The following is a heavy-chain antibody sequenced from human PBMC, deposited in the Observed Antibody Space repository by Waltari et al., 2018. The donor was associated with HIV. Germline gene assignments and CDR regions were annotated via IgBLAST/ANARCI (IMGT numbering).Heavy chain of an antibody. CDR3: AKEASGRNYYYYYAMDV. CDR2: IPNDGSNK. V-gene: IGHV3-30*18. J-gene: IGHJ6*02. Sequence: QVQLVESGGGVVQPGRSLRLSCAASGFTFSSYGMQWVRQAPGKGLGWWASIPNDGSNKYYAASVKGRFTISRDNSKNTLYLQMNSLRAEDTAVYYCAKEASGRNYYYYYAMDVWGQGTTVTVSS. D-gene: IGHD2-15*01. CDR1: GFTFSSYG.